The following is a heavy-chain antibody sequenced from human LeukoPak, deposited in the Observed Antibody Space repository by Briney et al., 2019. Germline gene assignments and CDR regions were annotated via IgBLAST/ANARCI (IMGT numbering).Heavy chain of an antibody. D-gene: IGHD3-9*01. Sequence: PSETLSLTCAVYGGSFSGYYWSWIRQPPGKGLEWIGEINHSGSTNYNPSLKSRVTISGDTSKKQFSPKLSSVTAADTAVYYCARGPQTYYDILTGLSFWGQGTLVTVSS. J-gene: IGHJ4*02. CDR1: GGSFSGYY. V-gene: IGHV4-34*01. CDR2: INHSGST. CDR3: ARGPQTYYDILTGLSF.